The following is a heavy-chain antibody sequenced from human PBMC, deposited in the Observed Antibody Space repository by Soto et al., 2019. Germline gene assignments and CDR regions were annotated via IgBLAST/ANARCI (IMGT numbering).Heavy chain of an antibody. J-gene: IGHJ6*02. CDR3: AKDAKIRTKVWFPAGYGMDV. V-gene: IGHV3-23*04. CDR1: GFTFSRYG. D-gene: IGHD3-10*01. Sequence: EVQLVESGGGLVKPGGSLRLSCEASGFTFSRYGMSWVRQAPGRGLQWVAGISVSGDNTSYADSARGRFTIYRDNSKNTLYLQMNSLRAEDTALYFCAKDAKIRTKVWFPAGYGMDVWGQGTTVTVSS. CDR2: ISVSGDNT.